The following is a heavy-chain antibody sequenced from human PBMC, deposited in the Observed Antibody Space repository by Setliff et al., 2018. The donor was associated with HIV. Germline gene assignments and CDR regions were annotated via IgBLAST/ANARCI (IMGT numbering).Heavy chain of an antibody. CDR1: GFTFSHSW. Sequence: GGSLRLSCVGSGFTFSHSWMNWVRQAPGKVLEWVANIKPDGSDKFYVDSVKGRFTIFRDNTKESLYLQMSSLRAEDTAVYYCARVYYSSSSGDYWGQGTLVTVSS. J-gene: IGHJ4*02. CDR3: ARVYYSSSSGDY. V-gene: IGHV3-7*01. CDR2: IKPDGSDK. D-gene: IGHD6-6*01.